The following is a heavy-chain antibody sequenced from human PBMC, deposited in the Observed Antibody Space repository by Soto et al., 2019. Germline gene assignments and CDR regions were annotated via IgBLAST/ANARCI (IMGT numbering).Heavy chain of an antibody. Sequence: GGSLRLSCTASGFTFSNYAMSWVRQAPGKGLEWVSTFSSSGGGTYYADSVKGRFTISRDNSKNTLYLQMNSLRAEDTAVYYCTKAKRDCSAAHRFTFAHWGLGTLVTVSS. CDR1: GFTFSNYA. CDR2: FSSSGGGT. D-gene: IGHD2-15*01. CDR3: TKAKRDCSAAHRFTFAH. V-gene: IGHV3-23*01. J-gene: IGHJ1*01.